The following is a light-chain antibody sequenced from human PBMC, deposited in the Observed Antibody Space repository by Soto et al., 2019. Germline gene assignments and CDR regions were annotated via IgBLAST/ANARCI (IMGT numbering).Light chain of an antibody. CDR1: LGVSTS. CDR3: QLYGRSIT. Sequence: DIVLTQSPATLSLSPGQRATLSCRASLGVSTSLAWYQQKRGQXPXXLIYDASTRATGIPDRFSGSGSGTDFPLTITRLEPEDSAVYDCQLYGRSITFGQGTRLEIK. J-gene: IGKJ5*01. CDR2: DAS. V-gene: IGKV3-20*01.